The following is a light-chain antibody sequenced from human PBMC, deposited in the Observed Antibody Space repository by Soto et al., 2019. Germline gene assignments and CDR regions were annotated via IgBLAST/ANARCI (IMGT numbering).Light chain of an antibody. CDR2: GAS. CDR1: QSVTNNQ. J-gene: IGKJ3*01. Sequence: EIVLTQSPGTLSLSPGERATLSCRSSQSVTNNQFAWFRQKPGQAPRLLIYGASNRATGIPDRFSGSGSGTDFTLTISRVEPEDFAVYYCQQYGSSQFTFGPGTRWIS. V-gene: IGKV3-20*01. CDR3: QQYGSSQFT.